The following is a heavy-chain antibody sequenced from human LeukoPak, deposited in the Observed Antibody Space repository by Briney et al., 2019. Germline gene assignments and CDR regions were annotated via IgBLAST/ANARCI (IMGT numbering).Heavy chain of an antibody. CDR3: ARESSDRKITMVRGVHLDS. Sequence: GRSLRLSCAASGFTFSSYAISWVRQAPGQGLEWMGGIIPIFGTANYAQKFQGRVMITADKSTSTAYMELSSLRSEDTAVYYCARESSDRKITMVRGVHLDSWGQGTLVTVSS. J-gene: IGHJ5*02. V-gene: IGHV1-69*06. CDR2: IIPIFGTA. CDR1: GFTFSSYA. D-gene: IGHD3-10*01.